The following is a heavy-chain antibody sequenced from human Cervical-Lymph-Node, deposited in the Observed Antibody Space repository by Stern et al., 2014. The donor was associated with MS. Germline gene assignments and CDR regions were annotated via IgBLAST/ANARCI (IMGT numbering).Heavy chain of an antibody. Sequence: QMQLVQSGAEVKKPGAAVKVSCKASGYPFTSYDINWVRQATGQGLEWMGWMNPNSGATGYTQKFRGRVTMTRDTSIDTAYMELSSLTSEDTAMYYCARGFCNSDSCNYFYWGQGTLVTVSS. CDR3: ARGFCNSDSCNYFY. V-gene: IGHV1-8*01. J-gene: IGHJ4*02. CDR2: MNPNSGAT. CDR1: GYPFTSYD. D-gene: IGHD2/OR15-2a*01.